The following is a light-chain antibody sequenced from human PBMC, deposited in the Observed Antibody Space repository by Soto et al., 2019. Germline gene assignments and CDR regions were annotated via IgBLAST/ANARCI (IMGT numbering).Light chain of an antibody. J-gene: IGKJ1*01. Sequence: DVVMTQSPLSLPVTLGQPASISCRSSQSLVHSDGNTYLNWFQQRPGQSPRRLIYKVSNRDSGVPDRFSGSGSGTDFTLKISRVEAEGVGVYYCMQGIRWPWTFGQGTKVEIK. CDR2: KVS. V-gene: IGKV2-30*02. CDR3: MQGIRWPWT. CDR1: QSLVHSDGNTY.